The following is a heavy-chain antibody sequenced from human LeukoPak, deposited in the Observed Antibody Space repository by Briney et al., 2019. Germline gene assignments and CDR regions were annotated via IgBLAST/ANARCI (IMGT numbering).Heavy chain of an antibody. Sequence: PGGSLRLSCVASEFTFSSYGMHWVRQAPGKGLEWVASIRYDGSDKYYADSVKGRFTISRDNSKNTLYLQMNSLRAEDTAVYYCARAQSRYSGYDSFPFDYWGQGTLVTVSS. CDR1: EFTFSSYG. D-gene: IGHD5-12*01. J-gene: IGHJ4*02. V-gene: IGHV3-30*02. CDR3: ARAQSRYSGYDSFPFDY. CDR2: IRYDGSDK.